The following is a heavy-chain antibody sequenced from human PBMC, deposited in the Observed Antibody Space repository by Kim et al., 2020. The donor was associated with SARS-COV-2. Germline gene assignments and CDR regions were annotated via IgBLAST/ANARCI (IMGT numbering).Heavy chain of an antibody. V-gene: IGHV4-39*01. Sequence: SETLSLTCTVSGGSISSSSYYWGWIRQPPGKGLEWFGSIYYSGSTYYNPSLKSRVTISVDTSKNQFSLKLSSVTAADTAVYYCARQETCSGGSCYRIDYWGQGTLVTVSS. J-gene: IGHJ4*02. D-gene: IGHD2-15*01. CDR1: GGSISSSSYY. CDR3: ARQETCSGGSCYRIDY. CDR2: IYYSGST.